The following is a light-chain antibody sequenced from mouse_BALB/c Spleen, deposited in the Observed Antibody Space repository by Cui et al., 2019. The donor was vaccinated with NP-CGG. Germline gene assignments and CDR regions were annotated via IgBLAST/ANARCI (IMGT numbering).Light chain of an antibody. CDR1: TGAVTTSNY. Sequence: QAVVTQESALPTSPGETVTLTCRSSTGAVTTSNYPHWVQEKPDHLFTGLIGGTNNRAPGVPARFSGSLIGDKAALTITGAQTEDEAIYFCALWYSNHWVFGGGTKLTVL. CDR3: ALWYSNHWV. CDR2: GTN. V-gene: IGLV1*01. J-gene: IGLJ1*01.